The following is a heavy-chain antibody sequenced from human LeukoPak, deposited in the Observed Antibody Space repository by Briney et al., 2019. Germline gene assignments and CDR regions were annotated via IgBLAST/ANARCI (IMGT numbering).Heavy chain of an antibody. D-gene: IGHD3-10*01. CDR3: AKDRVQGSWYFDL. Sequence: PGGSLRLSCAASGFTFSSYAMSWVRQAPGKGLEWVSGILGSGGSTFFADSLKGRFTVSRDNSKNTLYLHMNSLGADDTVVYYCAKDRVQGSWYFDLWGRGTLVTVSS. V-gene: IGHV3-23*01. CDR2: ILGSGGST. CDR1: GFTFSSYA. J-gene: IGHJ2*01.